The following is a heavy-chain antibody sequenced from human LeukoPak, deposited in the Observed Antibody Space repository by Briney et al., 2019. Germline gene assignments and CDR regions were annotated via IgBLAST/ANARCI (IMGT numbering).Heavy chain of an antibody. CDR3: AGSDTIGYTPREWDYWYFDL. V-gene: IGHV3-30*03. CDR1: GFTFSSYG. Sequence: GRSLRLSCAASGFTFSSYGMHWVRQAPGKGLEWVAVISYDGSNKYYADSVKGRFTISRDNSKNTLYLQMNSLRAEDTAVYYCAGSDTIGYTPREWDYWYFDLWGRGTLVSVSS. D-gene: IGHD3-16*02. CDR2: ISYDGSNK. J-gene: IGHJ2*01.